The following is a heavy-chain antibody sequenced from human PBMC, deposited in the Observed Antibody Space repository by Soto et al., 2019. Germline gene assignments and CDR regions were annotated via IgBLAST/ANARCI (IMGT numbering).Heavy chain of an antibody. D-gene: IGHD2-2*01. CDR1: GGTFSSYT. CDR3: ARGVVVPAANLITRYNWFDP. CDR2: IIPILGIA. Sequence: QVQLVQSGAEVKKPGSSVKVSCKASGGTFSSYTISWVRQAPGQGLEWMGRIIPILGIANYAQKFQGRVPSTADKSTSTAYMELSSLRSEDTAVYYCARGVVVPAANLITRYNWFDPWGQGTLVTVSS. J-gene: IGHJ5*02. V-gene: IGHV1-69*02.